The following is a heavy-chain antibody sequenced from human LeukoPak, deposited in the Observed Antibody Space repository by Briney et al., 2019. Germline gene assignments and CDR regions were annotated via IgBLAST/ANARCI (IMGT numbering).Heavy chain of an antibody. Sequence: GSLRLSCAASGLTFSSYAMHWVRQAPGKGLEWVAVISYDGSNKYYADSVKGRFTISRDNSKNTLYLQMNSLRAEDTAVYYCARGGYSYGYPTVLYYFDYWGQGTLVTVSS. CDR1: GLTFSSYA. V-gene: IGHV3-30-3*01. CDR2: ISYDGSNK. D-gene: IGHD5-18*01. CDR3: ARGGYSYGYPTVLYYFDY. J-gene: IGHJ4*02.